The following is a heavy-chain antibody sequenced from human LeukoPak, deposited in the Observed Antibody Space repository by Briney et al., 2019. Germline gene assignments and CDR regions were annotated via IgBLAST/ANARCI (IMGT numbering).Heavy chain of an antibody. CDR1: GFTFSSYA. J-gene: IGHJ4*02. CDR3: AKGKYYYDSGY. Sequence: GGSLRLSCAASGFTFSSYAMSWVRQAPGRGLEWVSAISGSGGSTYYADSVKGRFTISRDNSKNTLYLQMNSLRAEDTAVYYCAKGKYYYDSGYWGQGTLVTVSS. D-gene: IGHD3-22*01. V-gene: IGHV3-23*01. CDR2: ISGSGGST.